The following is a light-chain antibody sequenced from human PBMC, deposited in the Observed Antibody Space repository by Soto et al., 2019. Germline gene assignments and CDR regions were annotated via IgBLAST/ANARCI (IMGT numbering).Light chain of an antibody. Sequence: QSALTQPRSVSGSPGQSVTISCTGTSSDFGGYNYVSWYQQHPGKAPKLMIYDVNKRPSGVPDRFSGSKSGNTASLTISGLQAEDEADYSCCSYAFTDVLFGGGTKVTVL. CDR2: DVN. CDR1: SSDFGGYNY. CDR3: CSYAFTDVL. J-gene: IGLJ2*01. V-gene: IGLV2-11*01.